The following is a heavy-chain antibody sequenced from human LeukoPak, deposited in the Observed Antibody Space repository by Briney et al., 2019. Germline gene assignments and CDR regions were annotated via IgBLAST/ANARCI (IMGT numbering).Heavy chain of an antibody. J-gene: IGHJ4*02. CDR3: ARHGSSSYQGIDY. D-gene: IGHD6-13*01. CDR2: IYYSGST. CDR1: GGSISTTNYY. V-gene: IGHV4-39*01. Sequence: PSETLSLTCTVSGGSISTTNYYWGWIRQPPGKGLEWIGSIYYSGSTYYNPSLKSRVTISVDTSKNQFSLKLSSVTAADTAVYYCARHGSSSYQGIDYWGQGTLVTVSS.